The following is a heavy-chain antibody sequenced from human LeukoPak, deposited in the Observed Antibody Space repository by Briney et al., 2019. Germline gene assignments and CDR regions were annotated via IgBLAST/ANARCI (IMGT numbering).Heavy chain of an antibody. CDR3: GRDLNWNQIDY. J-gene: IGHJ4*02. CDR2: TNTDGSRT. Sequence: GYLRLFCAASGFTFNFHWMHWVRQVPGEGVVWVSRTNTDGSRTDYADSVKGRFTISRDNARNTLYLQMNSLRAEDTAVYYCGRDLNWNQIDYWGQGSLVTVSS. CDR1: GFTFNFHW. D-gene: IGHD1-20*01. V-gene: IGHV3-74*01.